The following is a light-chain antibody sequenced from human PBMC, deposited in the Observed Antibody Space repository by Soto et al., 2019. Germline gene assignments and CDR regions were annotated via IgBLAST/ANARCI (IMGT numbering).Light chain of an antibody. V-gene: IGKV1-39*01. CDR1: RGMVRS. Sequence: DIQMTQSPSSLSASVGDRVIITCRAIRGMVRSLNWYQQHPGKGPNILIHSASTLQRGVPSRLSGSGSGTDFNLTISSLQPEDYATYYCQQSYSSRTFGQGTTVEIK. CDR2: SAS. CDR3: QQSYSSRT. J-gene: IGKJ1*01.